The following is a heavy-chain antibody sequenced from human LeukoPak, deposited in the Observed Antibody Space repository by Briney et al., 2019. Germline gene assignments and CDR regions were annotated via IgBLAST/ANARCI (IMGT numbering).Heavy chain of an antibody. J-gene: IGHJ4*02. CDR1: GYTFTGYY. CDR3: ARASREQWLGFDY. V-gene: IGHV1-2*02. Sequence: GASVKVSCKASGYTFTGYYMHWVRQAPGQGLEWMGWINPNRGGTNYAQKFQGRVTMTRDTSISTAYMELSRLRSDDTAVYYCARASREQWLGFDYWGQGTLVTVSS. CDR2: INPNRGGT. D-gene: IGHD6-19*01.